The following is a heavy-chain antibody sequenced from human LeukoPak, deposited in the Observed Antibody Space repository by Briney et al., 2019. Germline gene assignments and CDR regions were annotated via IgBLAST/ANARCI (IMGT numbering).Heavy chain of an antibody. CDR2: IYWDDDK. D-gene: IGHD3-22*01. V-gene: IGHV2-5*02. CDR3: AHFEDYYDSSGKNYRNYFDY. Sequence: SGPTLVNPTQTLTLTCTFSGFSLSTSAVGVGWIRQPPGKALECLARIYWDDDKRYSPSLKSRLTITKDTSKNQVVLTMTNMDPVDTATYYCAHFEDYYDSSGKNYRNYFDYWGQGTLVTVSS. CDR1: GFSLSTSAVG. J-gene: IGHJ4*02.